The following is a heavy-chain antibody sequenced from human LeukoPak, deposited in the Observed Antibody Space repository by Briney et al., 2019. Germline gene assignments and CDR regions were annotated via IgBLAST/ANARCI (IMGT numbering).Heavy chain of an antibody. CDR1: GFTFSSYE. CDR3: ASLPLYSNSWGGFDY. V-gene: IGHV3-48*03. J-gene: IGHJ4*02. CDR2: ISSSGSTK. Sequence: GGSLRLSCAASGFTFSSYEMNWVRQAPGKGLEWVSYISSSGSTKYYADSVKGRFTISRDNAKNSLYLQMNSLRAEDTAVCYCASLPLYSNSWGGFDYWGQGTLVTVSS. D-gene: IGHD6-13*01.